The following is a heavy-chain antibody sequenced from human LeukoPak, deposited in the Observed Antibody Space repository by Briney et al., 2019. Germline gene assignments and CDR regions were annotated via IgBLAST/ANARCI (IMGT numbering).Heavy chain of an antibody. CDR1: GYTFTSYG. CDR3: AREGPRGDAFDI. Sequence: SVKVSCKASGYTFTSYGISWVRQAPGQGLEWMGGIIPIFGTANYAQKFQGRVTITADESTSTAYMELSSLKSEDTAVYYCAREGPRGDAFDIWGQGTMVTVSS. J-gene: IGHJ3*02. CDR2: IIPIFGTA. V-gene: IGHV1-69*13.